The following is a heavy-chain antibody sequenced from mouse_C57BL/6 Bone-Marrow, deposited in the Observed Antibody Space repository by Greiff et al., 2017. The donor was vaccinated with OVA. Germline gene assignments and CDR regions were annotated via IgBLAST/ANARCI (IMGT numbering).Heavy chain of an antibody. V-gene: IGHV1-59*01. J-gene: IGHJ2*01. D-gene: IGHD1-1*01. Sequence: QVQLQQPGAELVRPGTSVKLSCKASGYTFTSYWMHWVKQRPGQGLEWIGVIDPSDSYTNYNQKFKGNATLTVDTSSSTAYMQLSSLTSEDSAVYYCSRPTVGPYFDYWGQGTTLTVSS. CDR3: SRPTVGPYFDY. CDR1: GYTFTSYW. CDR2: IDPSDSYT.